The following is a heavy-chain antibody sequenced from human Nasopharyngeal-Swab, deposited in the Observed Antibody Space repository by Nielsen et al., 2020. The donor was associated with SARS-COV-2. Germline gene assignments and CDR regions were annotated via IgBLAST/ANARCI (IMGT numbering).Heavy chain of an antibody. Sequence: ASVKVSCKASGYTFTSYYMHWVRQAPGQGLEWMGIINPSGGSTSYAQKFQGRVTITRDTSTSTVYMELSSLRSEDTAVYYCARDRGELLLHYWGQGTLVTVSS. CDR1: GYTFTSYY. V-gene: IGHV1-46*01. J-gene: IGHJ4*02. CDR2: INPSGGST. CDR3: ARDRGELLLHY. D-gene: IGHD1-26*01.